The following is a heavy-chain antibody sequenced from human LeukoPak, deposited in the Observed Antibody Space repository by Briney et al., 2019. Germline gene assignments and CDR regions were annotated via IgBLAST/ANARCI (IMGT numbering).Heavy chain of an antibody. J-gene: IGHJ5*02. Sequence: SETLSLTCTVSGYSISSGYYWGWIRQPPGKGLEWIGSTYHSGSTYYNPSLKSRVTISVDTSKNQFSLKLSSVTAADTAVYYCARVMATWIRYNWFDPWGQGTLVTVSS. CDR2: TYHSGST. V-gene: IGHV4-38-2*02. CDR3: ARVMATWIRYNWFDP. CDR1: GYSISSGYY. D-gene: IGHD5-12*01.